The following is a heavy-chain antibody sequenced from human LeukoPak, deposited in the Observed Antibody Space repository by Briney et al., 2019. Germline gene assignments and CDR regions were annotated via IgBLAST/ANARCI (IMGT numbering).Heavy chain of an antibody. CDR3: ARGRYSGSYYFFDY. CDR2: IYHSGST. V-gene: IGHV4-38-2*02. Sequence: SETLSLTCTVSGYSISGGYYWGWIRQPPGKGLEWIGSIYHSGSTYYNPSLKSRVTISVDTSKNQFSLKLSSVTAADTAVYYCARGRYSGSYYFFDYWGQGTLVTVSS. J-gene: IGHJ4*02. D-gene: IGHD1-26*01. CDR1: GYSISGGYY.